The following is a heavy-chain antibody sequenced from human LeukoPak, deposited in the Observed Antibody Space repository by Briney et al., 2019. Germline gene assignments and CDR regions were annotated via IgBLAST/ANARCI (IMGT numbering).Heavy chain of an antibody. V-gene: IGHV4-39*01. CDR1: VGSISSSRYY. CDR2: IYYSVGT. CDR3: ASFSQSDAFDI. J-gene: IGHJ3*02. Sequence: PSETLSLTCTVSVGSISSSRYYCAWVRQPPGKGLEWIGNIYYSVGTYSNPSLKSRVTIFVDTSKNQFSLKLSAVTAADTAVYYCASFSQSDAFDIWGQGTVVTVSS.